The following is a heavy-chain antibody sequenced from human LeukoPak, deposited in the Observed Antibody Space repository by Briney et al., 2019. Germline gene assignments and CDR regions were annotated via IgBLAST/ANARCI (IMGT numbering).Heavy chain of an antibody. J-gene: IGHJ5*02. V-gene: IGHV3-30*04. D-gene: IGHD6-13*01. CDR1: GFTFISYA. CDR2: ISDDGSNK. Sequence: PGGSLRLSCAASGFTFISYAIHWVRQAPGKGLEWVAVISDDGSNKYYADSVKGRFTISRDNSKNTLYLQMNSLRAEYTAVYYCARERIAVTGTGWFDPWGQGTLVTVSS. CDR3: ARERIAVTGTGWFDP.